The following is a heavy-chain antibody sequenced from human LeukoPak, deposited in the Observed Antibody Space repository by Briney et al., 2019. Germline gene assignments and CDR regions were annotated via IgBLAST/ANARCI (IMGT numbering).Heavy chain of an antibody. CDR2: IQQDGSER. CDR3: ARGGGYSYGSFDY. CDR1: GFTFTTYW. J-gene: IGHJ4*02. Sequence: GGSLRLSCAASGFTFTTYWMSWVRQAPGKGLEWLANIQQDGSERYYVDSVKGRFTISRDNAKNSLYLQMNSPRAEDTAVYYCARGGGYSYGSFDYWGQGTLVTVSS. D-gene: IGHD5-18*01. V-gene: IGHV3-7*01.